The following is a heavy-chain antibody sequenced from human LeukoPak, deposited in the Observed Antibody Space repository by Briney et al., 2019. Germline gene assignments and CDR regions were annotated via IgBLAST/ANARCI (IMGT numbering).Heavy chain of an antibody. J-gene: IGHJ4*02. Sequence: GGSLRLSCATSGLTFSNYPMTWVRQAPGKGLEWVSAISTNGDKTDYADSVKGRFTISRDNFKNTLYLQMNSLRAEDTAVYYCAKDRGYWGQGTLVTVSS. D-gene: IGHD6-13*01. CDR2: ISTNGDKT. CDR3: AKDRGY. V-gene: IGHV3-23*01. CDR1: GLTFSNYP.